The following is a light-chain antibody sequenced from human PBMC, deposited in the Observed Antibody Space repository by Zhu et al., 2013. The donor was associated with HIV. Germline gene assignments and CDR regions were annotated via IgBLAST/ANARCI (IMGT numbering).Light chain of an antibody. CDR2: TNN. V-gene: IGLV1-44*01. CDR1: SSNIGSNT. CDR3: AGWDDSLNGPV. J-gene: IGLJ2*01. Sequence: QSVLTQPPSASGTPGQRVTISCSGSSSNIGSNTVNWYQQVPGTAPKLLLYTNNKRPSGVPDRFSGSKSGTSASLAISGLQSEDEADYYCAGWDDSLNGPVFGGGTKLTVL.